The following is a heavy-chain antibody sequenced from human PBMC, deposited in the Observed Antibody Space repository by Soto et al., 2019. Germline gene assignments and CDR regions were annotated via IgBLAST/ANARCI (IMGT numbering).Heavy chain of an antibody. V-gene: IGHV3-30-3*01. CDR1: GFTFSTYA. CDR2: ISYDGSNK. D-gene: IGHD2-15*01. J-gene: IGHJ4*02. CDR3: ARAVVVAATDFDY. Sequence: ESGGGVVQPGRSLRLSCAASGFTFSTYAMHWVRQAPGKGLEWVSVISYDGSNKYYADSVKGRFTISRDNSKNTLYLQMNSLRADDTAVYYCARAVVVAATDFDYWGQGTLVTVSS.